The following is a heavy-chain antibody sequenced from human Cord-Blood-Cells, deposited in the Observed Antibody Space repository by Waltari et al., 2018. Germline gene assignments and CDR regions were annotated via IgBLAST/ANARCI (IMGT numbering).Heavy chain of an antibody. CDR3: ARHRGAYCGGDCYYFDY. CDR2: IYYNGST. CDR1: GGSISSSSYY. D-gene: IGHD2-21*02. J-gene: IGHJ4*02. Sequence: QLQLQESGPGLVKPSETLSLTCTVSGGSISSSSYYWGWIRQPPGKGLEWIGSIYYNGSTYYNPARKGRVTISVDTSENQFSLKLSSVTAADTAVYYCARHRGAYCGGDCYYFDYWGQGTLVTVSS. V-gene: IGHV4-39*01.